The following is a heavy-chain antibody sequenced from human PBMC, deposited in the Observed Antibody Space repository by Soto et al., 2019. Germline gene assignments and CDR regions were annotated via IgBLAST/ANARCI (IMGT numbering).Heavy chain of an antibody. CDR3: ARRYGGNFDY. J-gene: IGHJ4*02. CDR2: IYYSGST. CDR1: GGSISSYY. V-gene: IGHV4-59*01. D-gene: IGHD1-26*01. Sequence: QVQLQESGPGLVKPSETLSLTCTVSGGSISSYYWSWIRQPPGKGLEWIGYIYYSGSTNYNPSLKSRVPISVDTSKNQFSLKLSSMTAADTAVYYCARRYGGNFDYWGQGTLVTVSS.